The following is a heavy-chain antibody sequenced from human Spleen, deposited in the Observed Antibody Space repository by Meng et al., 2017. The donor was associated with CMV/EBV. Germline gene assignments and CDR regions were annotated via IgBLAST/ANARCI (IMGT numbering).Heavy chain of an antibody. J-gene: IGHJ4*02. D-gene: IGHD2-2*01. CDR2: IYPGNSDY. Sequence: GGSLRLSCKGSGYNFANYWIGWVRQMPGKGLEWMGIIYPGNSDYRYSPSFQGQVTVSADESINTAYLQWSSLKASDTAMYYCARHRRSSTSCYDYWGQGTLVTVSS. CDR1: GYNFANYW. V-gene: IGHV5-51*01. CDR3: ARHRRSSTSCYDY.